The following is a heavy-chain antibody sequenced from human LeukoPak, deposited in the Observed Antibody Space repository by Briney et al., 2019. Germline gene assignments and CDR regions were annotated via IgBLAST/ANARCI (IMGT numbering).Heavy chain of an antibody. D-gene: IGHD3-16*01. CDR3: ARAPNFGGFFFRAKFAP. Sequence: SVKVSCKASGGTFSSYAISWVRQAPGQGLEWMGGIIPIFGTANYAQKFQGRVTITTDESTSTAYMELSSLRAEDPAVYYFARAPNFGGFFFRAKFAPGGKGPLFTVS. J-gene: IGHJ5*02. CDR1: GGTFSSYA. CDR2: IIPIFGTA. V-gene: IGHV1-69*05.